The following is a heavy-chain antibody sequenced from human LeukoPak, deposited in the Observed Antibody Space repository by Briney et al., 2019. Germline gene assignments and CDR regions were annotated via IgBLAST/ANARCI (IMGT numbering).Heavy chain of an antibody. J-gene: IGHJ4*02. V-gene: IGHV3-30*18. CDR1: GFTFSSYG. CDR3: AKLSGRAVAGTLGY. Sequence: GGSLRLSCAASGFTFSSYGMHWVRQAPGKGLEWVAVISYDGSNKYYADSVEGRFTISRDNSKNTLYLQMNSLRAEDTAVYYCAKLSGRAVAGTLGYWGQGTLVTVSS. D-gene: IGHD6-19*01. CDR2: ISYDGSNK.